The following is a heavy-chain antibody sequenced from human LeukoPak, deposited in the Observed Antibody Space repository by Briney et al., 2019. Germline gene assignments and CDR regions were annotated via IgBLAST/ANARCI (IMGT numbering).Heavy chain of an antibody. CDR2: IVVGSGNT. CDR3: AAGVRGYSSSWYIFDYGMDV. V-gene: IGHV1-58*02. Sequence: SVKVSCKASGFTFTSSAMQWVRQARGQRLEWIGWIVVGSGNTNYAQKFQERVTITRDISTSTAYMELSSLRSEDTAVYYCAAGVRGYSSSWYIFDYGMDVWGQGTTVTVSS. D-gene: IGHD6-13*01. J-gene: IGHJ6*02. CDR1: GFTFTSSA.